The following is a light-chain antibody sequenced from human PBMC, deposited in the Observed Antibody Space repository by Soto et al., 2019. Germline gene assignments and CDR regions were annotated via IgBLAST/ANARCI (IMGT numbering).Light chain of an antibody. CDR3: QHYNSYSEA. Sequence: DIQMTQSPSTLSASVGDRVTITCRASQSISSWLAWYQQKPGKAPKLLIYGASSLESGVPSRFSGSGSGTKFTLTISSLQPDDFATYYCQHYNSYSEAFGQGAKVDI. V-gene: IGKV1-5*01. CDR2: GAS. CDR1: QSISSW. J-gene: IGKJ1*01.